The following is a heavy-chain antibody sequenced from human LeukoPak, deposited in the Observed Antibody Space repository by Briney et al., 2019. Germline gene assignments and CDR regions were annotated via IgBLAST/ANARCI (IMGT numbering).Heavy chain of an antibody. V-gene: IGHV5-51*01. CDR1: GYSFTSYW. Sequence: GESLKISCKGSGYSFTSYWIGWVRQMPGKGLEWMGIIYPGDSDTRYSPSFQGQVTISADKSISTAYLQWSSLKASDTAMYYCARHLPAAGTVGAFDIWGQGTMVTVSS. J-gene: IGHJ3*02. CDR3: ARHLPAAGTVGAFDI. D-gene: IGHD6-13*01. CDR2: IYPGDSDT.